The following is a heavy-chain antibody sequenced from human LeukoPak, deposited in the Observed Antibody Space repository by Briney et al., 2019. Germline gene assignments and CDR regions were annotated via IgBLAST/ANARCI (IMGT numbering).Heavy chain of an antibody. CDR3: ARNPQPPKWLLLQD. CDR1: GFTFSDYY. D-gene: IGHD3-22*01. V-gene: IGHV3-11*04. J-gene: IGHJ4*02. Sequence: GGSRRLSCAASGFTFSDYYMSWIRQAPGKGLEWVSYISSSGSTIYYADSVKGRFTISRDNAKNSLYLQMNSLRAEDTAVYYCARNPQPPKWLLLQDWGQGTLVTVSS. CDR2: ISSSGSTI.